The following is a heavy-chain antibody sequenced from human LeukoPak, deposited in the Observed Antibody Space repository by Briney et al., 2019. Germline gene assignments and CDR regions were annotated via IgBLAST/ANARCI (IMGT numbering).Heavy chain of an antibody. CDR2: IWYDGSNK. CDR1: GFTFNDYA. V-gene: IGHV3-33*08. CDR3: ARHSSGYYYFDY. D-gene: IGHD3-22*01. Sequence: GRSLRLSCAPSGFTFNDYAMHWVRQAPGKGLEWVAVIWYDGSNKYYADSVKGRFTFSRDNSKNTLYLQMNSLRAEDTAVYYCARHSSGYYYFDYWGQGTLVTVSS. J-gene: IGHJ4*02.